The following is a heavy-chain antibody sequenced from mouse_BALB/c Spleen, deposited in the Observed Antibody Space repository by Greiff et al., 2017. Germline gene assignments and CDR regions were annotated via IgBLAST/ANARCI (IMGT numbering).Heavy chain of an antibody. CDR1: GFTFSSYT. V-gene: IGHV5-6-4*01. CDR3: TRGGNYGAWFAY. CDR2: ISSGGSYT. Sequence: DVMLVESGGGLVKPGGSLKLSCAASGFTFSSYTMSWVRQTPEKRLEWVATISSGGSYTYYPDSVKGRFTISRDNAKNTLYLQMSSLKSEDTAMYYCTRGGNYGAWFAYWGQGTLVTVSA. D-gene: IGHD2-1*01. J-gene: IGHJ3*01.